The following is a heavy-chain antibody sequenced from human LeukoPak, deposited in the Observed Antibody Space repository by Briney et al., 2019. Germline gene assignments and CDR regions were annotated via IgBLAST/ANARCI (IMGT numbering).Heavy chain of an antibody. J-gene: IGHJ4*02. CDR1: GFTFSIYG. Sequence: GRSLRLSCAASGFTFSIYGMHWVRQAPGKGLEWGAVMSYDGSNKYYADSVKGRFTISRDNSKNTLYLQMDSLRTEDTAVYYCANSHTSSWYYCNHWGQGTLVTVSS. D-gene: IGHD6-13*01. CDR2: MSYDGSNK. CDR3: ANSHTSSWYYCNH. V-gene: IGHV3-30*18.